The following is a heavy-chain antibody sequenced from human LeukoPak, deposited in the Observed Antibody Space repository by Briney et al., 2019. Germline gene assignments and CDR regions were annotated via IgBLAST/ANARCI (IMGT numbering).Heavy chain of an antibody. V-gene: IGHV4-34*01. J-gene: IGHJ5*02. CDR3: ARVGDSGGFDP. CDR2: INHSGST. Sequence: SETLSLTCAVYGGSFSGYYWSWIRQPPGEGLEWIGEINHSGSTNYNPSLKSRVTISVDTSKNQFSLKLSSVTAADTAVYYCARVGDSGGFDPWGQGTLVTVSS. D-gene: IGHD2-21*01. CDR1: GGSFSGYY.